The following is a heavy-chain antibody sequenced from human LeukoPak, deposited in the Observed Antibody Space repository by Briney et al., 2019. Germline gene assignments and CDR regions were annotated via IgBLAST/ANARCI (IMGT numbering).Heavy chain of an antibody. D-gene: IGHD3-3*01. CDR3: ARGFLEWLPIDY. CDR2: IYYSGST. J-gene: IGHJ4*02. Sequence: PSQTLSLTCSVSGGSISSGDYYWSWIRQPPGKCLEWIGYIYYSGSTYYNPSLKSRVTISVDTSKNQFSLKLSSVTASDTAVYYCARGFLEWLPIDYWGQGTLVTVSS. CDR1: GGSISSGDYY. V-gene: IGHV4-30-4*08.